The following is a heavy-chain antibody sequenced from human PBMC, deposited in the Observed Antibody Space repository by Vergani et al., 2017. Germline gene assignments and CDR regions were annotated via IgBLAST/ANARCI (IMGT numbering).Heavy chain of an antibody. V-gene: IGHV3-9*01. CDR1: GFTFDDYA. J-gene: IGHJ6*02. CDR3: AKASRGAAAGHFYYYYYGMDV. Sequence: EVQLVESGGGLVQPGRSLRLSCAASGFTFDDYAMHWVRQAPGKGLEWVSGISWNSGSIGYADSVKGRFTISRDNAKNSLYLQMNSLRAEDTALYYCAKASRGAAAGHFYYYYYGMDVWGQGTTVTVSS. D-gene: IGHD6-13*01. CDR2: ISWNSGSI.